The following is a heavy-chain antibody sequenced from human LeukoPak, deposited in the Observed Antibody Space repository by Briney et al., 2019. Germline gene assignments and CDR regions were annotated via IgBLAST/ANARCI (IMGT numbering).Heavy chain of an antibody. V-gene: IGHV4-34*01. J-gene: IGHJ4*02. CDR1: GGSFSGYY. Sequence: SETLSLTCAVYGGSFSGYYWSWIRQPPGKGLEWIGEINHSGSTNYNPSLKSRVTISVDTSKNQFSLKLSSVTAADTAVYYCARGMQQLYHFDSWGRGTLVTVSS. CDR3: ARGMQQLYHFDS. CDR2: INHSGST. D-gene: IGHD6-13*01.